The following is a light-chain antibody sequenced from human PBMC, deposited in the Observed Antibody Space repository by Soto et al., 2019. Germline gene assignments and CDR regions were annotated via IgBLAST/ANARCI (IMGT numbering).Light chain of an antibody. CDR1: QSVSSSY. Sequence: EIVLTQSPGTLSSSPGDRATLSCRASQSVSSSYLAWYQQKPGQAPRLLIYGASSRATGVPDRFSGSGSGTELTLTISRLEPEDVAVYYCQQYGSSPMYTFGQGTKLEIK. J-gene: IGKJ2*01. CDR2: GAS. CDR3: QQYGSSPMYT. V-gene: IGKV3-20*01.